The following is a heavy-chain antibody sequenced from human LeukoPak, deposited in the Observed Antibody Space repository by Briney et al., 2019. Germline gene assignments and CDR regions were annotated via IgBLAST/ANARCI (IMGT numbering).Heavy chain of an antibody. D-gene: IGHD3-9*01. CDR3: ARGPVIAYDILTGPIDY. V-gene: IGHV3-66*01. CDR1: GFNVSNSY. CDR2: IYSGGYT. Sequence: GGSLRLSCAASGFNVSNSYMSWVRQAPEKGLEWVSLIYSGGYTYCADSVKGRFTISRDNSKNTLYLQMNTLRAEDTAVYYCARGPVIAYDILTGPIDYWGQGTLVAVSS. J-gene: IGHJ4*02.